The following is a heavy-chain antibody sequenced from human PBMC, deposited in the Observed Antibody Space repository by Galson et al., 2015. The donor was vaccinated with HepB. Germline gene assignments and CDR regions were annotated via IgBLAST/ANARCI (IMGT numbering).Heavy chain of an antibody. CDR2: ISSSSSYT. D-gene: IGHD6-13*01. V-gene: IGHV3-21*05. J-gene: IGHJ4*02. Sequence: SLRLSCAASGSTFSSYSMNWVRQAPGKGLEWVSYISSSSSYTDYADSVKGRFTISRDNAKNSLYLQMNSLRAEDTAVYYCARDRGGGSWDFDYWGQGTLVTVSS. CDR1: GSTFSSYS. CDR3: ARDRGGGSWDFDY.